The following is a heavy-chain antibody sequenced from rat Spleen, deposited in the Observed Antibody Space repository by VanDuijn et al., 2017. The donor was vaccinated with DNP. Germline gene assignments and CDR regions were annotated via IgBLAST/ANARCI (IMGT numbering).Heavy chain of an antibody. D-gene: IGHD1-11*01. CDR1: GFTFSDHN. Sequence: EVQLVESGGNLVQPGGSMSLSCTASGFTFSDHNMAWVRQAPKKGLEWVASIRFVGGDTYYGDSVKGRFTISRDDAKTTLYLQMNSLRSEDTATYYCVRQELRRLFWFAYWGQGTLVTVSS. CDR3: VRQELRRLFWFAY. J-gene: IGHJ3*01. CDR2: IRFVGGDT. V-gene: IGHV5-22*01.